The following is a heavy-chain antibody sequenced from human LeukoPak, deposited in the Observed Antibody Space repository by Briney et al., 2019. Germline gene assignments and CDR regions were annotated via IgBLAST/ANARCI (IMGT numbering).Heavy chain of an antibody. V-gene: IGHV3-43*02. Sequence: PGGSLRLSCAASGFTFDDYAMLWVRQAPGKGLEWVSLIRGDGVSTYYADSVKGRFTISRDNNKNSLYLQMNSLRTEDTAFYYCAKDIGGHSYAADYWGQGTLVTVSS. CDR3: AKDIGGHSYAADY. CDR2: IRGDGVST. D-gene: IGHD5-18*01. J-gene: IGHJ4*02. CDR1: GFTFDDYA.